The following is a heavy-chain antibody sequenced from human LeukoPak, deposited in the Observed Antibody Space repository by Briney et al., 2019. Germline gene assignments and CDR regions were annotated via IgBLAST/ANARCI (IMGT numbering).Heavy chain of an antibody. CDR3: AKDSHWILFDD. J-gene: IGHJ4*02. CDR1: GFTFNSYG. V-gene: IGHV3-23*01. Sequence: GGTLRLSCAASGFTFNSYGMNWVRQAPGKGLEWVSAITGSGDSTYYTDSVKGRFTISRDNSKNTLFLQMNSLRAEDTAVYYCAKDSHWILFDDWGQGTLVTVSS. CDR2: ITGSGDST. D-gene: IGHD2-2*03.